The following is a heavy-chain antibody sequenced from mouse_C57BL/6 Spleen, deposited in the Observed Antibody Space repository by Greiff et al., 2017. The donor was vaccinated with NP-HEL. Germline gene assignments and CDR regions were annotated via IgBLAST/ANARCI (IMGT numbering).Heavy chain of an antibody. J-gene: IGHJ4*01. CDR2: IDPSDSYT. CDR1: GYTFTSYW. V-gene: IGHV1-69*01. Sequence: QVQLQQPGAELVMPGASVKLSCKASGYTFTSYWMHWVKQRPGQCLEWIGEIDPSDSYTNYNQKFKGKSTLTVDKSSSTAYMQLSSLTSEDSAVYYCARQGKLRRGYAMDYWGQGTSVTVSS. CDR3: ARQGKLRRGYAMDY.